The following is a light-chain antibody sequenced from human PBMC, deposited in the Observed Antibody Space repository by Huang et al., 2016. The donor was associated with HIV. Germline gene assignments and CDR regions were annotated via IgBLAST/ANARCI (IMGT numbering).Light chain of an antibody. J-gene: IGKJ4*01. V-gene: IGKV3-15*01. CDR1: QSVSNN. CDR2: DAS. CDR3: QQYNNWPSLS. Sequence: EILMTQSPATLSVSPGERATLSCRASQSVSNNLAWYQQKPGQAPRLLIRDASTRAIGIPARFSGSGSGTEFTLTISGLQSEDVAIYYCQQYNNWPSLSFGGGTKVEIK.